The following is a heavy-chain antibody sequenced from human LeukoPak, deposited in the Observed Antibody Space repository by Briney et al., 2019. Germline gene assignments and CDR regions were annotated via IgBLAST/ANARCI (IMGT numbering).Heavy chain of an antibody. V-gene: IGHV3-21*01. D-gene: IGHD6-13*01. Sequence: GGSLRLSCAASGFTFSSYSMNWVRQAPGKGLEWVSSISSSSSYIYYADSVKGRFTISRDNAKNSLYLQMNSLRAEDTAVYYYAREPAAAGGFDYWGQGTLVTVSS. CDR2: ISSSSSYI. CDR1: GFTFSSYS. J-gene: IGHJ4*02. CDR3: AREPAAAGGFDY.